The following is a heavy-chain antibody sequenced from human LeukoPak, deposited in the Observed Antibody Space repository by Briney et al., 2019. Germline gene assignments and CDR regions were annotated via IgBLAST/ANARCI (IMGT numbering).Heavy chain of an antibody. CDR1: GFTFSSYW. D-gene: IGHD5-18*01. Sequence: PGGSLRLSCAASGFTFSSYWMSWVRPAPGKGLEWVSSISSSSSYIYYTDSVKGRFTISRDNAKNSLYLQMNSLRAEDTAVYYCARGKGYTTMVTPPDYWGQGTLVTVSS. CDR3: ARGKGYTTMVTPPDY. V-gene: IGHV3-21*01. CDR2: ISSSSSYI. J-gene: IGHJ4*02.